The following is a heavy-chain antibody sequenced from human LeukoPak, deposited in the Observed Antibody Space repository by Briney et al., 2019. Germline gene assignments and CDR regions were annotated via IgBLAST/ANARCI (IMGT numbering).Heavy chain of an antibody. D-gene: IGHD3-3*01. V-gene: IGHV3-9*01. CDR3: ARDSYDFWSGVNWFDP. CDR2: ISWNSGSI. J-gene: IGHJ5*02. Sequence: PGRSLRLSCAASGFTFDDYAMHWVRQAPGKGLEWVSGISWNSGSIGYADSVKGRFTISRDNAKNSLYLQTNSLRAEDTAVYYCARDSYDFWSGVNWFDPWGQGTLVTVSS. CDR1: GFTFDDYA.